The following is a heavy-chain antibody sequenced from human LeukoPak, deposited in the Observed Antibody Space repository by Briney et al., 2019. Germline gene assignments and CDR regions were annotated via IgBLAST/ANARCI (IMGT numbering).Heavy chain of an antibody. Sequence: GGSLRLSCAASGFTFSSYSMNWVRQAPGKGLEWVSYISSSSSTIFYSDSVKGRFTISRDNAKNSLYLQMNSLRDEDTAVYYCARDYGGNSGVNWFDPWGQGTLVTVSS. J-gene: IGHJ5*02. V-gene: IGHV3-48*02. CDR1: GFTFSSYS. D-gene: IGHD4-23*01. CDR3: ARDYGGNSGVNWFDP. CDR2: ISSSSSTI.